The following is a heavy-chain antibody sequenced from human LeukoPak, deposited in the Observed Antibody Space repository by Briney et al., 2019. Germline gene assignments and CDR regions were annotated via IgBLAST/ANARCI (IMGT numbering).Heavy chain of an antibody. Sequence: SETLSLTCAVYGGSFSGYYWSWIRQPPGKGLEWIGEINHSGSTNYNPSLKSRVTISVDTSKNQFSLKLSSVTAADPAVYYCARGAKSDHGDHEGGQSNWFDPWGQGTLVTVSS. CDR2: INHSGST. CDR1: GGSFSGYY. V-gene: IGHV4-34*01. CDR3: ARGAKSDHGDHEGGQSNWFDP. J-gene: IGHJ5*02. D-gene: IGHD4-17*01.